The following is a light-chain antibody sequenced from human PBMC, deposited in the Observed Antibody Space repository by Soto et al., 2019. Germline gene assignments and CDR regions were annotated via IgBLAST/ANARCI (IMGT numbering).Light chain of an antibody. CDR2: DVS. Sequence: QSALTQPRSVSGSPGQSVTISCTGTSSDVGGYNYVSWYQQHPGKAPKLMIYDVSKRPSGVPDRFSGSKSGNTASLTISGLHAQDEADYYCSSYAGSPVIFGRGTKLTVL. CDR1: SSDVGGYNY. J-gene: IGLJ2*01. V-gene: IGLV2-11*01. CDR3: SSYAGSPVI.